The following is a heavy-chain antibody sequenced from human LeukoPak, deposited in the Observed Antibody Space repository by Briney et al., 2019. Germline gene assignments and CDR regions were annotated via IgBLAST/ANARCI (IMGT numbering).Heavy chain of an antibody. J-gene: IGHJ4*02. CDR3: ARGFDY. CDR2: ISYDGSNK. V-gene: IGHV3-30-3*01. CDR1: GFTFSSYA. Sequence: GGSLRLSCAASGFTFSSYAMHWVRQAPGKGLEWVAVISYDGSNKYYADSVKGRFTISRDNSKNMLYLQMNSLRAEDTAVYYCARGFDYWGQGTLVTVSS.